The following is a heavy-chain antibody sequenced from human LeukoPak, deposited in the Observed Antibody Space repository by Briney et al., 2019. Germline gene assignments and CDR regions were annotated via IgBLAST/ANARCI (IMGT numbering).Heavy chain of an antibody. V-gene: IGHV1-69*04. Sequence: GASVKVSCKASGGTFSSYTISWVRQAPGQGLEWIGRIIPILGIANYAQKFQGRVTITADKSTSTAYMELSSLRSEDTAVYYCARDDVDTAMVTEKGGAFDIWGQGTMVTVSS. J-gene: IGHJ3*02. CDR1: GGTFSSYT. CDR3: ARDDVDTAMVTEKGGAFDI. D-gene: IGHD5-18*01. CDR2: IIPILGIA.